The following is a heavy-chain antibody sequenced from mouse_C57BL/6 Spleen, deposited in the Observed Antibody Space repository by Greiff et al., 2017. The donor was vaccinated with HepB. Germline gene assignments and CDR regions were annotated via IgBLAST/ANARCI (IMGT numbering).Heavy chain of an antibody. CDR1: GYTFTSYW. Sequence: QVQLQQPGAELVMPGASVKLSCKASGYTFTSYWMHWVKQRPGQGLEWIGEIDPSDSYTNYNQKFKGKSTLTVDKSSSTAYMQLSSLTSEDSAVYYCARRGNYPYAMDYWGQGTSVTGSS. J-gene: IGHJ4*01. D-gene: IGHD2-1*01. CDR2: IDPSDSYT. CDR3: ARRGNYPYAMDY. V-gene: IGHV1-69*01.